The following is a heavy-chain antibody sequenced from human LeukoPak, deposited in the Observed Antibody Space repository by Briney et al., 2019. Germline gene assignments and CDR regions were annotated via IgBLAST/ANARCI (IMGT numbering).Heavy chain of an antibody. CDR1: GFTFSSYG. V-gene: IGHV3-30*18. CDR2: ISYDGSNK. Sequence: GGSLRLSCAASGFTFSSYGMHWVRQAPGKGLEWLAVISYDGSNKYYADPVKGRFTISRDNSKNTLYLQMNSLRVEDTAVYYCAKDVRALNNYGSGRSGFYWGQGTLVTVSS. CDR3: AKDVRALNNYGSGRSGFY. J-gene: IGHJ4*02. D-gene: IGHD3-10*01.